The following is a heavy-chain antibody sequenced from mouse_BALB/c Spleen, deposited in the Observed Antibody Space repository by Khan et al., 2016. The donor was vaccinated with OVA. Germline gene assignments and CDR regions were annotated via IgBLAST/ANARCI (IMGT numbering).Heavy chain of an antibody. CDR1: GDSITTGY. J-gene: IGHJ3*01. CDR3: ARSTYRYAFVY. V-gene: IGHV3-8*02. CDR2: IIYTGYT. Sequence: EVQLQESGPSLVKPSQTLSLTCSVTGDSITTGYWNWIRKFPGNKLEYMGYIIYTGYTYYNPSLQSRISITRHTSTNQHYLPLNSVTDEDTATYYCARSTYRYAFVYWGQGTLVTVSA. D-gene: IGHD2-12*01.